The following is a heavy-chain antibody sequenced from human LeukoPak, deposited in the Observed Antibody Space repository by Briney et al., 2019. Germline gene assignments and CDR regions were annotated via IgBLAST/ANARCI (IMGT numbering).Heavy chain of an antibody. Sequence: PGGSLRLSCAASGFTFGDYWLTWVRQAPRRGLGRGANIKHDGSEKNYVGSVKGRLTISMDNAKMSLYWQLNILIAEATPVYYCAIGALNRGCYPHYWGQGTQVTVSS. J-gene: IGHJ4*02. V-gene: IGHV3-7*01. CDR1: GFTFGDYW. CDR2: IKHDGSEK. CDR3: AIGALNRGCYPHY. D-gene: IGHD2-15*01.